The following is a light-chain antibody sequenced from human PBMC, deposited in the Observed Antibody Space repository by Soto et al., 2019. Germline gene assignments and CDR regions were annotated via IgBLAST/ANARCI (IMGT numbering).Light chain of an antibody. V-gene: IGLV2-11*01. CDR1: SSDVGGYNY. J-gene: IGLJ1*01. CDR2: DVS. Sequence: QSALTQPRSVSGSPGQSVTISCTGTSSDVGGYNYVSWYQQHPGKARKLMIYDVSKRPSGVPDRFSGSKSGNTASLTISGLQAEDEADYYCCSYVGSYVFGTGTELTVL. CDR3: CSYVGSYV.